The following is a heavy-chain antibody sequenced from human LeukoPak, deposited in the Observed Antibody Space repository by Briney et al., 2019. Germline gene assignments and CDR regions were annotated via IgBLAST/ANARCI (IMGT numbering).Heavy chain of an antibody. CDR3: ARGPAAFWSGYYLYYYYGMDV. J-gene: IGHJ6*02. D-gene: IGHD3-3*01. CDR2: MNPNSGNT. Sequence: ASVKVSCKASGYTFTSYDTNWVRQATGQGLEWMGWMNPNSGNTGYAQEFQGRVTMTRNTSISTAYMELSSLRSEDTAVYYCARGPAAFWSGYYLYYYYGMDVWGQGTTVTVSS. CDR1: GYTFTSYD. V-gene: IGHV1-8*01.